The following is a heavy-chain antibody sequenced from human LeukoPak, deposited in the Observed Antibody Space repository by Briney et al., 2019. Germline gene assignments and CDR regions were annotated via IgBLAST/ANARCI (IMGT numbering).Heavy chain of an antibody. CDR3: AKGRTQSPETPLHDY. CDR1: GYTFTSYD. Sequence: ASVKVSCKASGYTFTSYDINWVRQATGQGLEWMGWMNPNSGNTGYAQKFQGRVTITRNTSISTAYMELSSLRSEDTAVYYCAKGRTQSPETPLHDYWGQGTLVTVSS. J-gene: IGHJ4*02. V-gene: IGHV1-8*03. CDR2: MNPNSGNT.